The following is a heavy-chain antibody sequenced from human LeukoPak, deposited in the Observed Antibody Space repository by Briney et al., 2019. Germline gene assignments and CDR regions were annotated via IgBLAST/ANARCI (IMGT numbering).Heavy chain of an antibody. D-gene: IGHD2-2*01. CDR2: IYTSGST. V-gene: IGHV4-4*07. CDR1: GGSISSYY. CDR3: ARDRVVPAAHYYYYGMDV. Sequence: PSETLSLTCTVSGGSISSYYWSWIRQPAGKGLEWIGRIYTSGSTNYNPSLKSRVTMSVDTSKNQFSLKLSSVTAADTAVYYCARDRVVPAAHYYYYGMDVWGQGTTVTVSS. J-gene: IGHJ6*02.